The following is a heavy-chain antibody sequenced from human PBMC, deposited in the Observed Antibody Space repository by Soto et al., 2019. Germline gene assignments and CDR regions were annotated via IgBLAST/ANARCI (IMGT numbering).Heavy chain of an antibody. CDR2: IYNSGST. D-gene: IGHD6-13*01. V-gene: IGHV4-59*12. Sequence: QVQLQESGPGLVKPSETLSLTCTVSGGSISSYSWNWIRQPPGKGLEWIGYIYNSGSTNYNPSLRGRAPISENTPKNHFPLKLSSAPAADRAVYYWARERGPGNWYYFYGMDVWAQGTTVTFPS. CDR1: GGSISSYS. CDR3: ARERGPGNWYYFYGMDV. J-gene: IGHJ6*02.